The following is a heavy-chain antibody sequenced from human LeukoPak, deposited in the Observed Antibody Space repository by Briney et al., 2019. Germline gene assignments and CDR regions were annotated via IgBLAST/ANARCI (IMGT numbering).Heavy chain of an antibody. CDR2: IYTSGST. V-gene: IGHV4-4*07. Sequence: SETLSLTCTVSGGSISSYYWSWIRQPAGKGLEWIGRIYTSGSTNYNPSLKSRVTISVDKSKNQFSLKLSSVTAADTAVYYCARESSYYYDSSGYSGPGDAFDIWGQGTMVTVSS. D-gene: IGHD3-22*01. CDR3: ARESSYYYDSSGYSGPGDAFDI. J-gene: IGHJ3*02. CDR1: GGSISSYY.